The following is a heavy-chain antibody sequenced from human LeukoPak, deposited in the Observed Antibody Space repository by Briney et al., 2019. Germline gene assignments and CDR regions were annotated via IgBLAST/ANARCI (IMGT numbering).Heavy chain of an antibody. CDR3: AHNNYYGSGTSSYYFEY. Sequence: SGPTLVKPTQTLTLTCTFSGCSLSTSGVGVGWIRQPPGKALEWPAFIYWDEDKRYSTSLESRLTITKDTSKNQVVLTVTSMGPVDTATYYCAHNNYYGSGTSSYYFEYWGQGTLVTVSS. CDR2: IYWDEDK. V-gene: IGHV2-5*02. CDR1: GCSLSTSGVG. J-gene: IGHJ4*02. D-gene: IGHD3-10*01.